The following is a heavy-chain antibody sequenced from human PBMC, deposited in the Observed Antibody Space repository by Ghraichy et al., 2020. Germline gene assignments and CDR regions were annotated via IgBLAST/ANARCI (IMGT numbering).Heavy chain of an antibody. CDR1: GGSFRGYY. V-gene: IGHV4-34*01. CDR3: ARGNPTMNDGFDS. D-gene: IGHD1-1*01. Sequence: SETLSLTCAADGGSFRGYYWHWVRQSPGKGLEWIGEVSHSGRTDYTPTPQSRGTISVDTSKSEFSLKMTSGSAADTATYYCARGNPTMNDGFDSWGKATLATVSA. J-gene: IGHJ4*02. CDR2: VSHSGRT.